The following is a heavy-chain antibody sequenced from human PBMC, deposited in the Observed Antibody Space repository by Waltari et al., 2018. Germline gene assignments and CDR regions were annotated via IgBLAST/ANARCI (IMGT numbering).Heavy chain of an antibody. D-gene: IGHD2-2*01. J-gene: IGHJ6*03. Sequence: QVQLQESGPGLVKPSETLSLTCTVSGGSISSYYWSWIRQPAGKGLEWIVRIYTSGSTNYNPSLKNRVTMSVDTSKNQFALKLSSVTAADTAVYYCAGYTRSAGHYYYYMDVWGKGTTVTISS. CDR2: IYTSGST. CDR3: AGYTRSAGHYYYYMDV. CDR1: GGSISSYY. V-gene: IGHV4-4*07.